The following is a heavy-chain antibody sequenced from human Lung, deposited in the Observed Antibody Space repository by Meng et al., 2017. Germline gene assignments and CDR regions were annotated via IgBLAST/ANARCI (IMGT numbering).Heavy chain of an antibody. Sequence: QVQRVPSGAEVKKPGASVKCSCKASGYTFPDYWLHWVRRAPGQGLEWMGRINPKSGDTHYAQRFQGRVTMTGDTSISTAYMELSGLRSDDTAMYYCARDEDISAAGKLFGDYWGQGTLVTVSS. CDR2: INPKSGDT. V-gene: IGHV1-2*06. CDR1: GYTFPDYW. J-gene: IGHJ4*02. CDR3: ARDEDISAAGKLFGDY. D-gene: IGHD6-13*01.